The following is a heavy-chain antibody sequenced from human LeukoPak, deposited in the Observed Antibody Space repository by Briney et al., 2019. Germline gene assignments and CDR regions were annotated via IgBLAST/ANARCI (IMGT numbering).Heavy chain of an antibody. CDR2: ISGSGGNT. J-gene: IGHJ4*02. V-gene: IGHV3-23*01. D-gene: IGHD3-10*01. Sequence: GGSLRLSCAGSGFTFRNYAMRWVRQAPGKGLECVSDISGSGGNTYYADSVKGRFTISRDNSKSTLYLQMNSLRAEDTALYYCRVFGEPRDYWGQGVLGTVSS. CDR3: RVFGEPRDY. CDR1: GFTFRNYA.